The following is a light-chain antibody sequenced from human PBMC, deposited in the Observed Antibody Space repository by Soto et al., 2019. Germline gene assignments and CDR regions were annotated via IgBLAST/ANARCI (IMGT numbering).Light chain of an antibody. Sequence: DIQMTQSPSTLSASVGYRVTITCRASQSISKWLAWYQQKPGNAPRLLIYDASSLESGVPSRFSGGGSGTEFTLTISSLQPADFATYYCQQYNSYSQINCGQGKRRAIK. CDR3: QQYNSYSQIN. J-gene: IGKJ5*01. CDR2: DAS. V-gene: IGKV1-5*01. CDR1: QSISKW.